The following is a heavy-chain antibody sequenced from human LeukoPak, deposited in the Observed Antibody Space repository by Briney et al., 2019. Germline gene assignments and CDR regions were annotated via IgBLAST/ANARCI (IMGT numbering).Heavy chain of an antibody. Sequence: ASVKVSCKASGYTFTSYGISWVRQAPGQGLEWMGWISAYNGNTNYAQKLQGRVTMTTDTSTGTAYMELRSLRSDDTAVYYCARWGRYCSSTSCQFSGFDPWGQGTLVTVSS. J-gene: IGHJ5*02. CDR1: GYTFTSYG. D-gene: IGHD2-2*01. V-gene: IGHV1-18*01. CDR2: ISAYNGNT. CDR3: ARWGRYCSSTSCQFSGFDP.